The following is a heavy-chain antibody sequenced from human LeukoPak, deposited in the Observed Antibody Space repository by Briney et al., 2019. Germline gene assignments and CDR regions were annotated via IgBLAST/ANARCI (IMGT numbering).Heavy chain of an antibody. CDR2: ISWNGGYT. Sequence: PGGSLRLSCAASGFTFDDYGMSWVRQAPGKGLEWVSGISWNGGYTHYADPVKGRFTISRDNAKNSLYLQMNSLRAEDTALYYCARDLMMEGRYFNYYMDVWGEGTTVTVSS. CDR3: ARDLMMEGRYFNYYMDV. J-gene: IGHJ6*03. V-gene: IGHV3-20*04. D-gene: IGHD2-8*01. CDR1: GFTFDDYG.